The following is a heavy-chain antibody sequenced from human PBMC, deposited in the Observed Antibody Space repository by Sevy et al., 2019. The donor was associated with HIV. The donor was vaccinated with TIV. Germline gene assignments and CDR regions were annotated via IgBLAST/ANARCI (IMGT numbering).Heavy chain of an antibody. CDR2: SSSSGTTI. CDR1: GFTFSSYE. CDR3: ARVDANYDKGFDP. D-gene: IGHD3-22*01. V-gene: IGHV3-48*03. J-gene: IGHJ5*02. Sequence: GGSLRLTCEASGFTFSSYEMNWVRRAPGKGLEWVSYSSSSGTTIKYADSVKGRFTISRDNAKNSLYMQMNSLRAEDTAVYYSARVDANYDKGFDPWGQGTLVTVSS.